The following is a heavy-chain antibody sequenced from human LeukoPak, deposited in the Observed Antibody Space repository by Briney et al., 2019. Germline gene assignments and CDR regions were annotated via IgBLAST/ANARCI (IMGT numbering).Heavy chain of an antibody. Sequence: GGSLRLSCAASGFSVSNNYMTWVRQAPGKGLEWVSAIYDGGSIYYADSVKGRFIIPRDTSKNTLFLQMNSLRAEDTAVYYCARDHNWHIRYNYYYGMDVWGQGTTVTVSS. CDR2: IYDGGSI. V-gene: IGHV3-66*01. D-gene: IGHD2-21*01. J-gene: IGHJ6*02. CDR3: ARDHNWHIRYNYYYGMDV. CDR1: GFSVSNNY.